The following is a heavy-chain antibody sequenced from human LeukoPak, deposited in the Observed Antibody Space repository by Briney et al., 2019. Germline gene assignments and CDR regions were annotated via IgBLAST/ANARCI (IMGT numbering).Heavy chain of an antibody. CDR2: IKQDGSEK. CDR1: GFTFSSYW. J-gene: IGHJ3*02. D-gene: IGHD1-26*01. V-gene: IGHV3-7*01. CDR3: ARDRVGATGAFDI. Sequence: GGPLRLSCAASGFTFSSYWMSWVRQAPGKGLEWVANIKQDGSEKYYVDSVKGRFTISRDNAKNSLYLQMNSLRAEDTAVYYCARDRVGATGAFDIWGQGTMVTVSS.